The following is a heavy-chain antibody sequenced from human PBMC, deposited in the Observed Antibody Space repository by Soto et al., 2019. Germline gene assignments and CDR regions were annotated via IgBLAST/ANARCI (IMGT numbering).Heavy chain of an antibody. CDR1: GGSFSGYY. D-gene: IGHD3-16*02. CDR3: ASARGWGSYRPYYFDY. CDR2: ISHSGST. J-gene: IGHJ4*02. Sequence: SKNLSIICAVYGGSFSGYYLTCIRLNPSKGLDWIGEISHSGSTNYNPSLKTRVTISVDSSKNQFSLKLSSVTAADTAVYYCASARGWGSYRPYYFDYRGQGTPVTVSA. V-gene: IGHV4-34*01.